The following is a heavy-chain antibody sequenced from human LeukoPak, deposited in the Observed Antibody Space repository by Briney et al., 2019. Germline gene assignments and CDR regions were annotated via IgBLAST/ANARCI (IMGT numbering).Heavy chain of an antibody. V-gene: IGHV3-74*01. CDR3: ARGASSGYRIDQ. Sequence: GGSLRLSCAASGFTFSSYWMHWVRQVPGKGLVWVSRINGDGRTTNYADSVKGRFTTSRDNAKNTLYLQLNSLRAEDTAVYYCARGASSGYRIDQWGQGTLVTVSS. CDR2: INGDGRTT. CDR1: GFTFSSYW. J-gene: IGHJ4*02. D-gene: IGHD5-18*01.